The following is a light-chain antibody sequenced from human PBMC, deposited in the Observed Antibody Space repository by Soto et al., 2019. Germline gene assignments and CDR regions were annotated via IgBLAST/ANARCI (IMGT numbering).Light chain of an antibody. J-gene: IGKJ4*01. CDR1: QSVRSH. Sequence: EVVMTQSPATLSVSPGERATLSCRASQSVRSHLAWYQQKPGQAPSLLIFGASTRATGVPARFSGSESGTEFTLTISSLQSEDVALYFCQQYNDWPRTFGGGTKVDIK. CDR2: GAS. V-gene: IGKV3-15*01. CDR3: QQYNDWPRT.